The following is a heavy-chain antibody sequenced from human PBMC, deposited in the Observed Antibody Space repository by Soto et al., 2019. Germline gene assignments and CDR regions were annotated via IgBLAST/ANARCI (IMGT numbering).Heavy chain of an antibody. CDR2: IWYDGSNK. J-gene: IGHJ3*02. CDR1: GFTFSSYG. CDR3: VRSIPLYKDAFDI. V-gene: IGHV3-33*01. D-gene: IGHD1-1*01. Sequence: QVQLVESGGGVVQPGRSLRLSCAASGFTFSSYGMHWVRQAPGKGLEWVAVIWYDGSNKYYADSVKGRFTISRDNSKNTLYLQMNSLRAEDTAVYYCVRSIPLYKDAFDIWGQGTMVTVSS.